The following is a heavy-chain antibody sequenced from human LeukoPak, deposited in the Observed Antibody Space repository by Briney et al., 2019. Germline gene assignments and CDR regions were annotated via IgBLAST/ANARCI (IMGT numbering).Heavy chain of an antibody. CDR1: GFTVSNSY. Sequence: GGSLRLSCAASGFTVSNSYMSWVRQTPGKGLEWISVIYGEGSGGSTYYAESMKGRFTISRDNSKNTLYLQMNSLRAEDTAVYYCARVGGYSGLTIDYWGQGTLVTVSS. V-gene: IGHV3-53*01. D-gene: IGHD5-12*01. J-gene: IGHJ4*02. CDR2: IYGEGSGGST. CDR3: ARVGGYSGLTIDY.